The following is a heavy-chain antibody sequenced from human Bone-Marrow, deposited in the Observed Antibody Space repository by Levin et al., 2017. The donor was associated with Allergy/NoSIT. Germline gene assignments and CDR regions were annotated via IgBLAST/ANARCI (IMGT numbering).Heavy chain of an antibody. CDR1: GYNFTSYW. Sequence: GESLKISCKGSGYNFTSYWISWVRQMPGKGLEWMGRIDPSDSYTNYSPSFQGHVTISTDKSVSSAYLQWSTLKASDTAIYYFARPSPYYDILTGYSQSRYYFEYWGQGTLVTVSS. D-gene: IGHD3-9*01. V-gene: IGHV5-10-1*01. CDR2: IDPSDSYT. J-gene: IGHJ4*01. CDR3: ARPSPYYDILTGYSQSRYYFEY.